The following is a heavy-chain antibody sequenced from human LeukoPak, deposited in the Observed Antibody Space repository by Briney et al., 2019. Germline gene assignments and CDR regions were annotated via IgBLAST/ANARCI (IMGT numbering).Heavy chain of an antibody. Sequence: PSETLSLTCTVSGGSISSYYWSWIRQPPGKGLEWIGYIYYSGSTNYNPSLKSRVTISVDTSKNQFSLKLSSVTAADTAVYYCARELYYGSGTNAFDIWGQGTMVTVSS. D-gene: IGHD3-10*01. CDR1: GGSISSYY. V-gene: IGHV4-59*01. J-gene: IGHJ3*02. CDR2: IYYSGST. CDR3: ARELYYGSGTNAFDI.